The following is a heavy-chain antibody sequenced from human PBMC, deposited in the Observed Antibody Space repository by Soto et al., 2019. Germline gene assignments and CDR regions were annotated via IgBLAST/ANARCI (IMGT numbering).Heavy chain of an antibody. J-gene: IGHJ3*02. Sequence: SVKVSCKASGYTLTISVVEWGRKTRGQRLEWIGWIVVGSGNTNYAQKFQDRVTITRDTSTSTAYMELSSLRSEDTAVYYCARGSLVAVAPGGAFDIWGQGTMVTVSS. V-gene: IGHV1-58*01. CDR3: ARGSLVAVAPGGAFDI. CDR2: IVVGSGNT. CDR1: GYTLTISV. D-gene: IGHD6-19*01.